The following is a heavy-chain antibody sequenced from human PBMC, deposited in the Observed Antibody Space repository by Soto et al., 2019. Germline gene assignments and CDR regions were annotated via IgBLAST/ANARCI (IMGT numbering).Heavy chain of an antibody. J-gene: IGHJ4*02. Sequence: GGSLRLSCAASGFTFSSYGMHWVRQAPGKGLEWVAVIWYDGSNKYYADSVKGRFTISRDNSKNTLYLQMNSLRAEDTAVYYCARGEYSISDTVTEPFDYWGQGTLVTVSS. V-gene: IGHV3-33*01. CDR3: ARGEYSISDTVTEPFDY. CDR2: IWYDGSNK. CDR1: GFTFSSYG. D-gene: IGHD4-17*01.